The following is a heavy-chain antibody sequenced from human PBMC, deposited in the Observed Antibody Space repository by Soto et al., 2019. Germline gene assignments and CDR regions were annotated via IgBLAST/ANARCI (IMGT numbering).Heavy chain of an antibody. V-gene: IGHV3-72*01. CDR3: ASDRDGGPGIQH. J-gene: IGHJ1*01. CDR2: IRNKANRFST. Sequence: EVQLVESGGGLVQPGGSLRLSCVVSGFTFSDHYMDWVRQAPGKGLEWVGRIRNKANRFSTVYAASVRGRFTISRDESKNSLYLLMNSLKAEDTAVYYCASDRDGGPGIQHWGEGALVTVSS. D-gene: IGHD3-10*01. CDR1: GFTFSDHY.